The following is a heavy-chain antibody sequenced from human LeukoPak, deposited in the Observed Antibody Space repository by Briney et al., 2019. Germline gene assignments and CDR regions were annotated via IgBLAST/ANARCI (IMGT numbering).Heavy chain of an antibody. CDR1: GGSISSGGYS. Sequence: SETLALTCALSGGSISSGGYSWSWIRQPPGKGLEWIGYIYHSGSTYYNPSLKSRVTISVDRSKNQFFLKLSSVAAADTAMYYCARLGSRHGYNWGDLWGQGTLVTVSS. J-gene: IGHJ5*02. V-gene: IGHV4-30-2*01. CDR2: IYHSGST. CDR3: ARLGSRHGYNWGDL. D-gene: IGHD5-24*01.